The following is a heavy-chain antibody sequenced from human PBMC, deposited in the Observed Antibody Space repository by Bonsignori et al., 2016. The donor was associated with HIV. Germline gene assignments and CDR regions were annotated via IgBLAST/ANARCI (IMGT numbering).Heavy chain of an antibody. D-gene: IGHD3-16*01. CDR3: ASCWGCYYYYMDV. Sequence: SETLSLTCTVSGGSISSGSYYWSWIRQPAGKGLEWIGRIYTSGSTNYNPSLKSRVTISVDTSKNQFSLKLSSVTAADTAVYYCASCWGCYYYYMDVWGKGTTVTVSS. J-gene: IGHJ6*03. V-gene: IGHV4-61*02. CDR2: IYTSGST. CDR1: GGSISSGSYY.